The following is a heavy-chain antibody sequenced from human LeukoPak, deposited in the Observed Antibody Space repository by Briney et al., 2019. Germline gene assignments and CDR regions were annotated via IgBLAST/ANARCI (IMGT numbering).Heavy chain of an antibody. CDR2: INHSGST. CDR3: ARVYEAFDI. V-gene: IGHV4-34*01. Sequence: PSETLSLTCAVYGGSFSGYYWSWIRQPPGKGLEWIGEINHSGSTNYNPSLKSRVTISVDKSKNQFSLKLSSVTAADTAVYYCARVYEAFDIWGQGTMVTVSS. CDR1: GGSFSGYY. J-gene: IGHJ3*02.